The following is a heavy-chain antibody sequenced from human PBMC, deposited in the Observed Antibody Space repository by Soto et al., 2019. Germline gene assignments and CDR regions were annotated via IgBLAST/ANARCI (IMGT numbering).Heavy chain of an antibody. CDR2: ISYDGSNK. CDR1: GFTFSSYG. D-gene: IGHD6-19*01. CDR3: AKDRYYSSGWYEVDY. J-gene: IGHJ4*02. Sequence: GGSLRLSCAASGFTFSSYGMHWVRQAPGKGLEWVAVISYDGSNKYYADSVKGRFTISRDNSKNTLYLQMNSLRAEDTAVYYCAKDRYYSSGWYEVDYWGQGTLVTVSS. V-gene: IGHV3-30*18.